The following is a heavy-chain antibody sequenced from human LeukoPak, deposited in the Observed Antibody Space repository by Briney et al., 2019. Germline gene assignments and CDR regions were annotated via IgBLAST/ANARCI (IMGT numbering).Heavy chain of an antibody. CDR2: INSDGSST. CDR1: GFTFGNYW. CDR3: ASTNRLDY. Sequence: GGSLRLSCAASGFTFGNYWMHWFRQAPGKGPVWVSRINSDGSSTSYADSVQGRFTISRDNAKNTLFLQMNSLRVEDTAVYYCASTNRLDYWGQGTLVTVSS. V-gene: IGHV3-74*01. D-gene: IGHD2/OR15-2a*01. J-gene: IGHJ4*02.